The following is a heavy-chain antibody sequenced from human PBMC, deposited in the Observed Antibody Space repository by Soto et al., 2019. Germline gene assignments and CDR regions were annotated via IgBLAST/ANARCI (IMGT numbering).Heavy chain of an antibody. V-gene: IGHV1-18*01. CDR2: ISAYNGNT. Sequence: ASVPVTCKASSYTFTSYFITWVRQAPGQGLEWMGWISAYNGNTNYAQMLQGRVTMTTDTSTTTAYLELRSLRSDDTAVYYCAREVGHMDVWGQGTTVTVSS. J-gene: IGHJ6*02. CDR3: AREVGHMDV. D-gene: IGHD2-2*01. CDR1: SYTFTSYF.